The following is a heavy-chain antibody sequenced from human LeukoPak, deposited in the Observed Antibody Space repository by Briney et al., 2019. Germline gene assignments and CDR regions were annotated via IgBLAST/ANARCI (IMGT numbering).Heavy chain of an antibody. V-gene: IGHV3-30*18. CDR2: ISYDGSNK. D-gene: IGHD6-19*01. Sequence: QPGGSLRLSCAASGFTFSSYGMHWVRQAPGKGLEWVAVISYDGSNKYYADSVKGRFTISRDNSKNTLYLQVNSLRAEDTAVYYCAKDARITVAGTLNYWGQGTLVTVSS. CDR3: AKDARITVAGTLNY. J-gene: IGHJ4*02. CDR1: GFTFSSYG.